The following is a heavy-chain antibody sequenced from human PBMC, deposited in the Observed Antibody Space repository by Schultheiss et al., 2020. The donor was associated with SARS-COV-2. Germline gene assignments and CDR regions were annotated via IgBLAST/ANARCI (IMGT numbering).Heavy chain of an antibody. CDR2: IYYSGST. CDR3: ARAFAYGGNWGYGMDV. V-gene: IGHV4-38-2*02. CDR1: GYSISSGYY. J-gene: IGHJ6*02. Sequence: SQTLSLTCTVSGYSISSGYYWGWIRQPPGKGLEWIGYIYYSGSTNYNPSLKSRVTISVDTSKNQFSLKLSSVTAADTAVYYCARAFAYGGNWGYGMDVWGQGTTVTVSS. D-gene: IGHD4-23*01.